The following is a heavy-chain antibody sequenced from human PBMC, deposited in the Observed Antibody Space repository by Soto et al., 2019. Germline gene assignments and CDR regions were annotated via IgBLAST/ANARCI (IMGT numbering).Heavy chain of an antibody. V-gene: IGHV3-30*18. CDR3: AKVAVRWRGIVVVTASDY. CDR1: GFTFSSYG. Sequence: QVQLVESGGGVVQPGRSLRLSCAASGFTFSSYGMHWVRQAPGKGLEWVAVISYDGSNKYYADSVKGRFTISRDNSKNTLYLQMNSVRAEDTAVYYCAKVAVRWRGIVVVTASDYWGQGTLVTVSS. CDR2: ISYDGSNK. J-gene: IGHJ4*02. D-gene: IGHD2-21*02.